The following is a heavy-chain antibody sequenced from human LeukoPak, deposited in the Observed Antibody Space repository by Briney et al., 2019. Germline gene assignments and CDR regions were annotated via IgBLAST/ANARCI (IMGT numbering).Heavy chain of an antibody. V-gene: IGHV3-30*18. J-gene: IGHJ4*02. CDR2: ISYDGSNK. D-gene: IGHD1-26*01. CDR1: GFTFSNYG. Sequence: GRSLRLSCAASGFTFSNYGMHWVRLAPGKGLEWVSVISYDGSNKYYADSVKGRFTISRDNSKNTLYLQMNSLRAEDTAMYYCAKNSGSTALWGQGTLVTVSS. CDR3: AKNSGSTAL.